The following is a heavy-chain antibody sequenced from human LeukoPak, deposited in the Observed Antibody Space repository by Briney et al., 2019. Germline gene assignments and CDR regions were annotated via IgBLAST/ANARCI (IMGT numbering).Heavy chain of an antibody. D-gene: IGHD3-22*01. V-gene: IGHV1-24*01. CDR2: FDPEDGET. CDR3: ATCPGEGYDSSGYYPLGAFDI. CDR1: GYTLTELS. J-gene: IGHJ3*02. Sequence: ASVKVSCKVSGYTLTELSMHWVRQAPGKGLEWMGGFDPEDGETIYAQKFQGRVTMTEDTSTDTAYMELSSLRSEDTAVYYCATCPGEGYDSSGYYPLGAFDIWGQGTMVTVSS.